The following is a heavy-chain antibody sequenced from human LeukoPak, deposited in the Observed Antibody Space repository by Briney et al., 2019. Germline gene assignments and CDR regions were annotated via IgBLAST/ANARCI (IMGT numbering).Heavy chain of an antibody. V-gene: IGHV4-39*01. CDR2: IYYSGST. J-gene: IGHJ1*01. D-gene: IGHD3-22*01. CDR1: GGSLSSSSYY. Sequence: PSETLSLTCSVSGGSLSSSSYYWGWIRQAPGRGLEWIGNIYYSGSTYYSPSLKSRVTISLDTSKNQFSLKLNPVTAADTAVYYCARQFYESRSPHAKYFQQWGQGTLVTVSS. CDR3: ARQFYESRSPHAKYFQQ.